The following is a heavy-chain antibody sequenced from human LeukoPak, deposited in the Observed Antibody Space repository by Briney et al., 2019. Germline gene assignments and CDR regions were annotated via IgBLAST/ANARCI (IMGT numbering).Heavy chain of an antibody. CDR3: AKELSSGWLSLMRPFDY. CDR1: GFTFSSYA. D-gene: IGHD6-19*01. Sequence: PGGSLRLFCAASGFTFSSYAMSWVRQAPGKGLEWVSAIRGSGGSTYYADSVKGRFTISRDNSKNTLYLQMNSLRAEDTAVYYCAKELSSGWLSLMRPFDYWGQGTLVTVSS. J-gene: IGHJ4*02. V-gene: IGHV3-23*01. CDR2: IRGSGGST.